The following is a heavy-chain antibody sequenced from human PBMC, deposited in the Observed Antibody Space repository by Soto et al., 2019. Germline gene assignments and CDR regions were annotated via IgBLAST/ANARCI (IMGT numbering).Heavy chain of an antibody. CDR3: ARITYYYGSGSYFPFDY. CDR1: GGSFSGYY. D-gene: IGHD3-10*01. CDR2: INHSGST. J-gene: IGHJ4*02. V-gene: IGHV4-34*01. Sequence: SETLSLTCAVYGGSFSGYYWSWIRQPPGKGLEWIGEINHSGSTNYNPSLKSRVTISVDTSKNQFSLKLSSVTAADTAVYYCARITYYYGSGSYFPFDYWGQGTLVTVSS.